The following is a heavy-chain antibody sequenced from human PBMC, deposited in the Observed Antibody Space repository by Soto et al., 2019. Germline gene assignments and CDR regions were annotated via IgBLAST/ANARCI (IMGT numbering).Heavy chain of an antibody. Sequence: SRTLSLTCAMSGDSVSGNRAAWNWIRQCPSRGLEWLGRTYYRSRWYNYYAVSVKSRITVTPDTSKNQFSLHLTSVTPEDTAVYYCASEFPYYVTSDSYLDYWGQGALVTVSS. V-gene: IGHV6-1*01. D-gene: IGHD3-16*01. CDR1: GDSVSGNRAA. CDR3: ASEFPYYVTSDSYLDY. J-gene: IGHJ4*02. CDR2: TYYRSRWYN.